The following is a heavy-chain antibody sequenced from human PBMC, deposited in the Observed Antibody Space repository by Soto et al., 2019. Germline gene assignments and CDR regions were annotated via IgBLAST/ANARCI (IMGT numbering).Heavy chain of an antibody. CDR1: GFTFSSYG. CDR3: ARDKQWLVQYYFDY. Sequence: GGSLRLSCAASGFTFSSYGRHWVRQAPGKGLEWVAVIWYDGSNKYYADSVKGRFTISRDNSKNTLYLQMNSLRAEDTAVYYCARDKQWLVQYYFDYWGQGTLVTVSS. CDR2: IWYDGSNK. D-gene: IGHD6-19*01. J-gene: IGHJ4*02. V-gene: IGHV3-33*01.